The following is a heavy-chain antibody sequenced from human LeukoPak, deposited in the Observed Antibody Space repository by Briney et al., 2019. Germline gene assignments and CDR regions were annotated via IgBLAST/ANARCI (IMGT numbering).Heavy chain of an antibody. V-gene: IGHV4-39*01. D-gene: IGHD1-26*01. Sequence: SETLSLTCTVSGASNSRNNYYWGWVRQPPGKGLEWIGNIYSSGNTYYNAPLKSRVTIYIDTAKNQFSLNLSSVTAADTAVYYCAKSGGSGLIDYWGQGTLVTVSS. J-gene: IGHJ4*02. CDR1: GASNSRNNYY. CDR3: AKSGGSGLIDY. CDR2: IYSSGNT.